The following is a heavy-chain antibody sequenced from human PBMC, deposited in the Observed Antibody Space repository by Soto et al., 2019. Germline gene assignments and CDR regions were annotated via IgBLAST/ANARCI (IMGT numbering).Heavy chain of an antibody. CDR3: PKGYSTGWSEGYFDY. CDR1: GFPFSSYA. CDR2: ISGSGSDT. V-gene: IGHV3-23*01. Sequence: PGGSLRLSCATSGFPFSSYAINWVRQAPGKELEWVSLISGSGSDTYYADSVKGQFTISRDNSKNTLYLQINSLRPDDTAVYFCPKGYSTGWSEGYFDYWGQGALVTVSS. D-gene: IGHD6-19*01. J-gene: IGHJ4*02.